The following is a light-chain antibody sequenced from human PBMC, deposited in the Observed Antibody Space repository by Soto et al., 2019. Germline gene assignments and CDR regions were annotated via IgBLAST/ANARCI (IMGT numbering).Light chain of an antibody. CDR2: DAS. J-gene: IGKJ1*01. CDR1: QSVRSS. CDR3: QQYNSWPET. V-gene: IGKV3-15*01. Sequence: EIVMTQSPATLSLSTGERATLFCRASQSVRSSLAWYQQKPGQAPRLFIYDASTRATGIPARFSGSGSGTEFTLTISSLQSEDFAVYYCQQYNSWPETFGQGTKVDI.